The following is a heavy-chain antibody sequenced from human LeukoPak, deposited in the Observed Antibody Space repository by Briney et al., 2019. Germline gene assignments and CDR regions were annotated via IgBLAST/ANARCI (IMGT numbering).Heavy chain of an antibody. CDR1: GDSISGYY. CDR3: ARDRLTYCSGGSCYSFKSSPILYYFDY. D-gene: IGHD2-15*01. V-gene: IGHV4-59*01. CDR2: IYHSGST. Sequence: SETLSLTCNVSGDSISGYYWSWIRQPPGKGLEWIGYIYHSGSTTYNPSLKSRVTISVDKSKNQFSLKLSSVTAADTAEYYCARDRLTYCSGGSCYSFKSSPILYYFDYWGQGTLVTVSS. J-gene: IGHJ4*02.